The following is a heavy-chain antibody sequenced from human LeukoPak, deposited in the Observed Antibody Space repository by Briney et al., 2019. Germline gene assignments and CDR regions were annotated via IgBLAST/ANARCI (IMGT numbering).Heavy chain of an antibody. CDR2: SYYSGTT. Sequence: SETLSLTCTVSGGSISSYYWSWIRQPPGKGLELIGYSYYSGTTNYNPSLRSRVIISVDTSKNQFSLKVRSVTTADTAVYYCARWTPYYYTGYYRFDSWGQGTLVTVSS. D-gene: IGHD3-9*01. V-gene: IGHV4-59*01. CDR1: GGSISSYY. CDR3: ARWTPYYYTGYYRFDS. J-gene: IGHJ4*02.